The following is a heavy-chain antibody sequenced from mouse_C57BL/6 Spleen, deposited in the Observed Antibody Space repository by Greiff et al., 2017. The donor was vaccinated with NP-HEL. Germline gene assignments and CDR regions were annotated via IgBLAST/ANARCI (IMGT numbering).Heavy chain of an antibody. Sequence: DVKLVESGGGLVKPGGSLKLSCAASGFTFSSYAMSWVRQTPEKRLEWVATISDGGSYTYYPDNVKGRITISRDNAKNNLYLQMSHLKSEDTAMYYCARGVGFDYWGQGTTLTVSS. V-gene: IGHV5-4*03. J-gene: IGHJ2*01. CDR3: ARGVGFDY. D-gene: IGHD1-3*01. CDR1: GFTFSSYA. CDR2: ISDGGSYT.